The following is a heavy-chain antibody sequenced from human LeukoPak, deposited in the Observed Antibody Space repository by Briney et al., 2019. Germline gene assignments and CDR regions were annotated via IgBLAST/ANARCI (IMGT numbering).Heavy chain of an antibody. V-gene: IGHV3-23*01. CDR2: ISGSGGST. J-gene: IGHJ5*02. CDR1: GFTFSSYA. CDR3: AKDPRGLHNWFDP. Sequence: QSGGSLRLSCAASGFTFSSYAMSWVRQAPGKGLEWVSAISGSGGSTYYADSVKGRFTISRDNSKNTLYLQMNSLRAEDTAVCYCAKDPRGLHNWFDPWGQGTLVTVSS. D-gene: IGHD4-17*01.